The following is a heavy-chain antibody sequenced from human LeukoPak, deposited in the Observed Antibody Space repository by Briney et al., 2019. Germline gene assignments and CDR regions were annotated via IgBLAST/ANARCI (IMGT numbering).Heavy chain of an antibody. CDR1: GFTFSSYS. V-gene: IGHV3-21*01. J-gene: IGHJ6*02. D-gene: IGHD6-13*01. CDR3: ARVIAAAGTRYYYYYYGMDV. CDR2: ISSSSSYI. Sequence: GGSLRLSCAASGFTFSSYSMNWVRQAPGKGLEWVSSISSSSSYIYYADSVKGRFTISRDNAKNSLYLQMNSLRAEDTAVYYCARVIAAAGTRYYYYYYGMDVWGQGTTVTVSS.